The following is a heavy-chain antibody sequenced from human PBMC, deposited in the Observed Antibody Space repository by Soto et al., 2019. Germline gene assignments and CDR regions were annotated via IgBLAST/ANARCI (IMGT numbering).Heavy chain of an antibody. CDR2: IWYDGSNK. Sequence: QVQLVESGGGVVQPGRSLRLSCAASGFTFSSYGMHWVRQAPGKGLEWVAVIWYDGSNKYYAESVKGRFTISRDNSKNKLYLQMNSLRAEDTAVYYCARGTRYYYYYYMDVWGKGTTVTVSS. CDR1: GFTFSSYG. CDR3: ARGTRYYYYYYMDV. J-gene: IGHJ6*03. V-gene: IGHV3-33*01.